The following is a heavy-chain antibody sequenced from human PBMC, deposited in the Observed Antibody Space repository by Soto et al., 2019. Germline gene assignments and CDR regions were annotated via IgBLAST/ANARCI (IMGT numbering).Heavy chain of an antibody. CDR2: ISFDGTKK. CDR1: GFIFSNYG. V-gene: IGHV3-30*18. D-gene: IGHD3-10*01. J-gene: IGHJ6*02. CDR3: GKDKNRLTAKYYYGMDV. Sequence: QMPLVQSGGGVVQPGGSLRLSCAGSGFIFSNYGIHWVRQRPGKGLEWVAIISFDGTKKDYEDSVKGRFTLSRDTSNSTVFLQMDSLRAEDTAVYYCGKDKNRLTAKYYYGMDVWGQGTTVTVS.